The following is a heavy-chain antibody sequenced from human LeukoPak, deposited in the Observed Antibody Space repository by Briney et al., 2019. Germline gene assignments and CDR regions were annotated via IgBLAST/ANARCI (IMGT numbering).Heavy chain of an antibody. CDR1: GGSFSGYY. CDR3: AIGLPPVTSHYRTDAFDI. V-gene: IGHV4-34*01. J-gene: IGHJ3*02. Sequence: PSETLSPTCAVYGGSFSGYYWSWIRQPPGKGLEWIGEINHSGSTNYNPSLKSRVTISVDTSKNQFSLKLSSVTAADTAVYYCAIGLPPVTSHYRTDAFDIWGQGTMVTVSS. CDR2: INHSGST. D-gene: IGHD1-14*01.